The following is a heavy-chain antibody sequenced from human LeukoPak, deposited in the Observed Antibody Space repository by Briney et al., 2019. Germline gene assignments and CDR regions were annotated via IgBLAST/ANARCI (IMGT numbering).Heavy chain of an antibody. CDR2: ISGSGSST. Sequence: GGSLRLSCAASGFTFSSYAMSWVRQAPGKGLEWVSTISGSGSSTYYADSVKGRLTISRDNSKNTLYLQMNSLRAEDTAIYYCAKDSYYYGSGSFYWGQGTLVTVSS. CDR1: GFTFSSYA. D-gene: IGHD3-10*01. J-gene: IGHJ4*02. CDR3: AKDSYYYGSGSFY. V-gene: IGHV3-23*01.